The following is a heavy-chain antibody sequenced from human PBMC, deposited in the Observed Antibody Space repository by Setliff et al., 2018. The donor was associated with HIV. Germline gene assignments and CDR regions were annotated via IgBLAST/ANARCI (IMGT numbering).Heavy chain of an antibody. CDR2: INHDRTT. D-gene: IGHD2-15*01. CDR3: ARGGRSDGYHIAS. V-gene: IGHV4-34*01. CDR1: GGSFSGYY. J-gene: IGHJ4*02. Sequence: PSETLSLTCAVYGGSFSGYYWSWIRQPPGKGLEWIGEINHDRTTNYNPSLKSRVTISVDTSKNQFSLTLTSVTAADTAVYYCARGGRSDGYHIASWGQGILVTVSS.